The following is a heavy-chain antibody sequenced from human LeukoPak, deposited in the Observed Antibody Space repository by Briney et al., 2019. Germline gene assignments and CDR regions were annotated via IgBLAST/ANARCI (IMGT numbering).Heavy chain of an antibody. CDR2: IYYSGST. CDR1: GGSISSYY. V-gene: IGHV4-59*01. J-gene: IGHJ3*02. CDR3: ARGLLDGYTHPAAFDI. Sequence: PSETLSLTCSVSGGSISSYYWSWIRQPPGKGLEWMGYIYYSGSTNYNPSLKSRVTISVDTSKNQISLKLTSVTAADTAVYYCARGLLDGYTHPAAFDIWGQGTMVTVSS. D-gene: IGHD5-24*01.